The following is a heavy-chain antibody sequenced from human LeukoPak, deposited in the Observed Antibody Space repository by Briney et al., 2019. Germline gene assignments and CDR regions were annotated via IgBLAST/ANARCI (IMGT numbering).Heavy chain of an antibody. CDR1: GFTFSNCW. Sequence: GGSLRLSCAASGFTFSNCWMHWVRQAPGKGLVWVSRINNDGSSTTYADSVRGRFTISRDNSKNTLYLQMNSLRAEDTAVYYCARGYYDSSGEFDYWGQGTLVTVSS. V-gene: IGHV3-74*01. CDR3: ARGYYDSSGEFDY. D-gene: IGHD3-22*01. J-gene: IGHJ4*02. CDR2: INNDGSST.